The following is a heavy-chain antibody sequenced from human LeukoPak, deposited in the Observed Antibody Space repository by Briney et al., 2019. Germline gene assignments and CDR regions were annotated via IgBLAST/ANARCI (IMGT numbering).Heavy chain of an antibody. CDR1: GFTFSDYF. CDR3: ARDYGGMDV. Sequence: GGSLRLSCAASGFTFSDYFMSWIRQAPGKGLEWVSFISNRDSSTYYAASVKGRFTISRDNAKNTLYLQMDSLRAEDTAVYYYARDYGGMDVWGQGTTVAVSS. J-gene: IGHJ6*02. D-gene: IGHD4-17*01. V-gene: IGHV3-11*01. CDR2: ISNRDSST.